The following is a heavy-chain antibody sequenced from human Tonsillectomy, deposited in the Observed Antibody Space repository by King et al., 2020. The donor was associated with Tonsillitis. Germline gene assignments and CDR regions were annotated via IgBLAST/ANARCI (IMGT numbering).Heavy chain of an antibody. V-gene: IGHV4-31*03. J-gene: IGHJ4*01. CDR3: ARASGWNEPPDY. CDR2: IYHSGNT. Sequence: VQLQESGPGLVKPLQTLSLTCTVSGGSISSGGYYWSWIRQHPGKGLEWIGYIYHSGNTYYNPSLESRVTISVDTSKDQFSLKLSSVTAADTAMYYCARASGWNEPPDYWGHGPLVTVSS. D-gene: IGHD1-1*01. CDR1: GGSISSGGYY.